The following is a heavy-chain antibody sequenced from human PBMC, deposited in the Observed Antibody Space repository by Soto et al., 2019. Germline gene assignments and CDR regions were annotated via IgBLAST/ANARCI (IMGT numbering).Heavy chain of an antibody. CDR3: ARGYCSGGSCYYYYGMDV. CDR1: GYTFTNYG. D-gene: IGHD2-15*01. Sequence: ASVKVSCKASGYTFTNYGITWVRQAPGEGLEWMGWISGYNGHTNYAQKVQGRVTMTTDTSTSTAYMELRSLRSDDTAVYYCARGYCSGGSCYYYYGMDVWGQGTTVTVSS. CDR2: ISGYNGHT. J-gene: IGHJ6*02. V-gene: IGHV1-18*04.